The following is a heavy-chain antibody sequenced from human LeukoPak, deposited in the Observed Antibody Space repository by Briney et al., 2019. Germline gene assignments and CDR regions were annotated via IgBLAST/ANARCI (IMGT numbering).Heavy chain of an antibody. Sequence: SETLSLTCTVSGGSISSSSYYWGWIRQPPGKGLEWIGSIYYSGSTNYNPSLKSRVTISVDTSKNQFSLKLSSVTAADTAVYYCARGIDGYNYGYYYYYYMDVWGKGTTVTISS. CDR3: ARGIDGYNYGYYYYYYMDV. J-gene: IGHJ6*03. CDR1: GGSISSSSYY. CDR2: IYYSGST. D-gene: IGHD5-24*01. V-gene: IGHV4-39*07.